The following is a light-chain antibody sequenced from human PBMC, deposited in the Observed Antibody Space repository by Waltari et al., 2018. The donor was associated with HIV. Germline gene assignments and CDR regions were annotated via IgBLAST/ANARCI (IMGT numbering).Light chain of an antibody. CDR2: DDS. V-gene: IGLV3-21*02. CDR3: QVWDSSSDHRGV. Sequence: SYVLTQPPSVSVAPGQTARITCGGNNIGSQSVHWYKQKPGQAPVLVVYDDSDRPSGIPERFSGSNSGNTATLTISRVEAGDEADYFCQVWDSSSDHRGVFGGGTKLTVL. J-gene: IGLJ3*02. CDR1: NIGSQS.